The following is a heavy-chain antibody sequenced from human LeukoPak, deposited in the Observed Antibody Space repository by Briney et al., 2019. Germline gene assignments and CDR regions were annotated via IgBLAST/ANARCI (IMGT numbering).Heavy chain of an antibody. J-gene: IGHJ4*02. CDR3: ARQDRGAGYFDY. Sequence: GESLKISCKGSGYSFTSYWIGWVRQMPGKGLEWMGIIYPGDSDTRYSPSFQGQVTISADKSINSAYLQWSSLQASDTAIYYCARQDRGAGYFDYWGQGTLVTVSS. CDR2: IYPGDSDT. V-gene: IGHV5-51*01. CDR1: GYSFTSYW.